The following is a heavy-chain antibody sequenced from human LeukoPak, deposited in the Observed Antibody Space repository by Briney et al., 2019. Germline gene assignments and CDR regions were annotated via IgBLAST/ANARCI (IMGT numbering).Heavy chain of an antibody. J-gene: IGHJ4*02. D-gene: IGHD3-3*01. CDR3: ARELRFLYQSYYFDY. V-gene: IGHV4-34*01. CDR1: GGSFSGYY. Sequence: SETLSLTCAVYGGSFSGYYWSWIRQPPGKGREWIGEINHSGSANYKPSLKSRVTISVDTSKNQFSLKLSSVTAADTAVYYCARELRFLYQSYYFDYWGQGTLVTVSS. CDR2: INHSGSA.